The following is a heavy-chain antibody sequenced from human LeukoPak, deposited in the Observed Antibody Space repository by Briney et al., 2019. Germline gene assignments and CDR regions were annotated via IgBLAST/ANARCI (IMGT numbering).Heavy chain of an antibody. CDR1: GGSISSYY. D-gene: IGHD3-3*01. V-gene: IGHV4-59*01. CDR3: ARGLQMSYDFWSGYYSINWFDP. CDR2: IYYSGST. J-gene: IGHJ5*02. Sequence: SETLSLTCTVSGGSISSYYWSWIRQPPGKGLAWIGYIYYSGSTNYNPSLKSRVTISVDTSKNQFSLKLSSVTAADTAVYYCARGLQMSYDFWSGYYSINWFDPWGQGTLVTVSS.